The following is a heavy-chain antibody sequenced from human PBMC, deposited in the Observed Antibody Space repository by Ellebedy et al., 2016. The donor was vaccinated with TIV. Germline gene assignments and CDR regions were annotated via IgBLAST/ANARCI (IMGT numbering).Heavy chain of an antibody. CDR2: IKQDGSEK. D-gene: IGHD3-9*01. CDR1: GFTFSNAW. J-gene: IGHJ5*02. V-gene: IGHV3-7*01. CDR3: AGEGTIFPPS. Sequence: GESLKISCAASGFTFSNAWMSWVRQAPGKGLEWVANIKQDGSEKYYVDSVKGRFTISRDNAKNSLYLQMNSLRAEDTAVYYCAGEGTIFPPSWGQGTLVTVSS.